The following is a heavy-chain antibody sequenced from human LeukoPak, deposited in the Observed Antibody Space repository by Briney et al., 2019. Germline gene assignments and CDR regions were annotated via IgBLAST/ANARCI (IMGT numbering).Heavy chain of an antibody. Sequence: PGGSLRLSCAASGFTFSSYAMSWIRQPPGKGLEWIGEINHSGSTNYNPSLKSRVTISVDTSKNQFSLKLSSVTAADTAVYYCARGGSGDYYDSSGRFLDYWGQGTLVTVSS. V-gene: IGHV4-34*01. CDR2: INHSGST. D-gene: IGHD3-22*01. CDR3: ARGGSGDYYDSSGRFLDY. J-gene: IGHJ4*02. CDR1: GFTFSSYA.